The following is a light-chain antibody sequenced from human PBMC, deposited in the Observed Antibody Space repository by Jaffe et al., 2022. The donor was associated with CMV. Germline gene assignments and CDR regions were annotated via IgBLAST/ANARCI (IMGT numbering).Light chain of an antibody. CDR2: DKN. V-gene: IGLV3-19*01. CDR3: SSRDSSANHLWV. J-gene: IGLJ3*02. Sequence: SSELTQDPAVSVALGQTVRITCQGDSLRSYYANWYQQRPGQAPVLVIYDKNNRPSGIPDRFSGSSSGNTASLTITGAQAEDEADYYCSSRDSSANHLWVFGGGTKLTVL. CDR1: SLRSYY.